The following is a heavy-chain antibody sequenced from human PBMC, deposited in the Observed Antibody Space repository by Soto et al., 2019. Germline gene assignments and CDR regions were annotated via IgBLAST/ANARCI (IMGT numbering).Heavy chain of an antibody. V-gene: IGHV3-23*01. J-gene: IGHJ4*02. CDR1: GFTFNTYA. CDR3: AKIAMSTVTRGEQYFAS. D-gene: IGHD4-17*01. CDR2: IGGGTGAT. Sequence: PGGSLRLSCAASGFTFNTYAMSWVRQAPGEGLEWVSGIGGGTGATYNADSVKGRFIISRDNSKNTLYLQKNNLRVEDTAVYSCAKIAMSTVTRGEQYFASWGQETLFTV.